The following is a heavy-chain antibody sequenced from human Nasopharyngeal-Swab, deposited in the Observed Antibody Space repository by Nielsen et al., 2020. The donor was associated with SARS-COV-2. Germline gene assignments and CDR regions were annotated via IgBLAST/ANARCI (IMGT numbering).Heavy chain of an antibody. D-gene: IGHD2-2*01. Sequence: WICQPPGKGLEWVSTISGIGGSTKYADSVKGRFTISRDNSKNTLYLQMNSLGAEDTAVYFCAKDGCSSTSCYVNFWGQGTLVTVSS. J-gene: IGHJ4*02. CDR2: ISGIGGST. V-gene: IGHV3-23*01. CDR3: AKDGCSSTSCYVNF.